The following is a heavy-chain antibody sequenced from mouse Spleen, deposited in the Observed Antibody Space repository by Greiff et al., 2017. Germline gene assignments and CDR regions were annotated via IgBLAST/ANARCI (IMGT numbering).Heavy chain of an antibody. V-gene: IGHV1-82*01. D-gene: IGHD3-2*02. Sequence: VQLQESGPELVKPGASVKISCKASGYAFSSSWMNWVKQRPGKGLEWIGRIYPGDGDTNYNGKFKGKATLTADKSSSTAYMQLSSLTSEDSAVYFCARSSSGYDYSDYWGQGTTLTVSS. CDR3: ARSSSGYDYSDY. J-gene: IGHJ2*01. CDR2: IYPGDGDT. CDR1: GYAFSSSW.